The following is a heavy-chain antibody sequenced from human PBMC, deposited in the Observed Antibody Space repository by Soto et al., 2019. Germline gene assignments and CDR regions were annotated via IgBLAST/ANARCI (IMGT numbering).Heavy chain of an antibody. CDR2: ISSSSSGI. Sequence: EVQLVESGGGLVQPGGSLRLSCATSGFILSDCAMNWVRQAPGKGLEWVSCISSSSSGIDYADSVKGRFTVSRDNARNSLYLQMNSLRAEDTAVYYCARDLSWGSNWYYYMDVWGKGTTVTVSS. CDR1: GFILSDCA. V-gene: IGHV3-48*01. D-gene: IGHD7-27*01. CDR3: ARDLSWGSNWYYYMDV. J-gene: IGHJ6*03.